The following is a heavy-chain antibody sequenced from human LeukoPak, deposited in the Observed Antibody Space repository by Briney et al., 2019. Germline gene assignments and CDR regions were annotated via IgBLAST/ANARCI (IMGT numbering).Heavy chain of an antibody. J-gene: IGHJ4*02. D-gene: IGHD2-21*02. V-gene: IGHV4-38-2*02. CDR3: ARVRGPLRYFDA. CDR1: GFSISKSYN. Sequence: SETLSLTCTVSGFSISKSYNWAWIRQSPGKGLGWIGTIYHSGNAYYNPSLMSRVAMSVDTSNNHFSLTMISVTAADAGVYYCARVRGPLRYFDALGQGTRVTISS. CDR2: IYHSGNA.